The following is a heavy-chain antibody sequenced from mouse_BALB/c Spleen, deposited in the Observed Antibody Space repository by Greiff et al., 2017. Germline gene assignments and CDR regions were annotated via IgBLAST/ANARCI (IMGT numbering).Heavy chain of an antibody. V-gene: IGHV1-5*01. J-gene: IGHJ2*01. CDR2: IYPGNGDT. CDR1: GYTFTSYW. CDR3: TRASPELEDY. Sequence: VQLQQSGTVLARPGASVKMSCKASGYTFTSYWMHWVKQRPGQGLEWIGAIYPGNGDTSYTQKFKGKAKLTAVTSTSTAYMELSSLTNEDSAVYYCTRASPELEDYWGQGTTLTVSS.